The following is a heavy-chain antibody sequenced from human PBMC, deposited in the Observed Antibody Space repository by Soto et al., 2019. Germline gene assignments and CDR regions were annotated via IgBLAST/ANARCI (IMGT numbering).Heavy chain of an antibody. Sequence: QVQLQQWGAGLLKPSETLSLTCAVYGGSFSGYYWSWIRQPPGKGLEGIGEINHSGSTNYNPSLKTRVTTSVDTSKNQFSLKLSSVTAADTAVYYCARANLEYYYDSSGFWFDPWGQGTLVTVSS. CDR2: INHSGST. J-gene: IGHJ5*02. CDR1: GGSFSGYY. V-gene: IGHV4-34*01. CDR3: ARANLEYYYDSSGFWFDP. D-gene: IGHD3-22*01.